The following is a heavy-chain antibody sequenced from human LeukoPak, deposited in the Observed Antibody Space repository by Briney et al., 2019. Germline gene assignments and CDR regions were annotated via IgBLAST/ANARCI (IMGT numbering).Heavy chain of an antibody. V-gene: IGHV3-21*01. CDR2: IGGSGNYI. CDR1: GFTFSSYS. J-gene: IGHJ4*02. CDR3: ARMGYSGSLTDY. Sequence: GGSLRLSCAASGFTFSSYSINWVRQAPGKGLEWVSSIGGSGNYIHYADSVKGRFTISRDNAKNSLYLQMNSLRAEDTAVYYCARMGYSGSLTDYWGQGTLVTVSS. D-gene: IGHD6-6*01.